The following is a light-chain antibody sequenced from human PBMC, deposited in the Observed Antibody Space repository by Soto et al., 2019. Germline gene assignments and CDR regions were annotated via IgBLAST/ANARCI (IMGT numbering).Light chain of an antibody. Sequence: QSALTQPASVSGSPGQSITISCTGTSGDVGTYNLVSWYQQLPGKVPKLIIYEVFKRPSGVSTRFSGSKSGNTASLIISGLEPEDEGYYQCGSYTTSSTRVFGTGTKVTAL. CDR2: EVF. CDR3: GSYTTSSTRV. CDR1: SGDVGTYNL. J-gene: IGLJ1*01. V-gene: IGLV2-14*02.